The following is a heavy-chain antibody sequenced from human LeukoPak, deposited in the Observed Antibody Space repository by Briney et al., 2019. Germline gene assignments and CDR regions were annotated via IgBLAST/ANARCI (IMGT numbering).Heavy chain of an antibody. CDR2: MNPISGNT. Sequence: ASVKVSCKASGYTFSSYDINWVRQATGQGLEWMGWMNPISGNTGYAQNFQGRVTMTRNTSINTAYMELSSLRPDDTAVYFCAKASNYYYYYALDVWGQGTTVTVSS. CDR3: AKASNYYYYYALDV. CDR1: GYTFSSYD. D-gene: IGHD4-11*01. V-gene: IGHV1-8*01. J-gene: IGHJ6*02.